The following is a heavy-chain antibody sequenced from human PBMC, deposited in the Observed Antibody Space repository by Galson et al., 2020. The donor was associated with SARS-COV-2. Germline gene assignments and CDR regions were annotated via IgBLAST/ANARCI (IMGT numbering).Heavy chain of an antibody. D-gene: IGHD3-22*01. V-gene: IGHV3-30-3*01. CDR2: ISYDGSNK. CDR3: ASGGQGWYYYDSSGYLSDY. CDR1: GFTFSSYA. Sequence: TGGSLRLSCAASGFTFSSYAMHWVRQAPGKGLEWVAVISYDGSNKYYADSVKGRFTISRDNSKNTLYLQMNSLRAEDTAVYYCASGGQGWYYYDSSGYLSDYWGQGTLVTVSS. J-gene: IGHJ4*02.